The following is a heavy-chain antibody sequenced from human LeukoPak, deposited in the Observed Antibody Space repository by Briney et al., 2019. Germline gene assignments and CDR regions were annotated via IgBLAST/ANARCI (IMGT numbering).Heavy chain of an antibody. D-gene: IGHD2-2*01. J-gene: IGHJ4*02. CDR2: ISGSGGST. CDR1: GFTFSSYA. CDR3: AKDQVVPAAMGYYFDY. Sequence: GGSLRLSCAASGFTFSSYAMSWVRQAPGKGLEWVSAISGSGGSTYYADSVKGRFTISRDNSKNTLYLQMNSLRAEDTAVYYCAKDQVVPAAMGYYFDYWGQGTLVTVSS. V-gene: IGHV3-23*01.